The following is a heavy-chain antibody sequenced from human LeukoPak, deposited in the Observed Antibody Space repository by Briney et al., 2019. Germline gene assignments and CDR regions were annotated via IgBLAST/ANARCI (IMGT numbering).Heavy chain of an antibody. CDR3: ARDVRQLIT. Sequence: PGGSLRLSCAASGFTFSDYYMTWIRQAPGKGLEWVSYISITSGFTKYADSVKGRFTISRDNAKNSLYLQMNSLRVEDTAVYYYARDVRQLITWGQGTLVTVSS. J-gene: IGHJ5*02. V-gene: IGHV3-11*06. D-gene: IGHD6-13*01. CDR2: ISITSGFT. CDR1: GFTFSDYY.